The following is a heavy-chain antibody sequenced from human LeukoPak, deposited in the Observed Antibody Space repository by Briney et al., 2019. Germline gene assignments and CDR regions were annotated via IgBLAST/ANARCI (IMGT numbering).Heavy chain of an antibody. V-gene: IGHV4-39*01. Sequence: PSETLSLTCTVSGGSISSSSYYRGWIRQPPGKGLEWIGSIYYSGSTYYNPSLKSRVTISVDTSKNQFSLKLSSVTAADTAVYYCARLGPFVVVPAAPFDYWGQGALVTVSS. D-gene: IGHD2-2*01. J-gene: IGHJ4*02. CDR2: IYYSGST. CDR3: ARLGPFVVVPAAPFDY. CDR1: GGSISSSSYY.